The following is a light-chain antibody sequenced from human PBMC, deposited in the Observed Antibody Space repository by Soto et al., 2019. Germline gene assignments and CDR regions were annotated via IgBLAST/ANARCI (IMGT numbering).Light chain of an antibody. CDR2: SSN. Sequence: QSVLTQPPSASGTPGQRVTISCSGSSSNIGSNTVNWYQQLPGTAPKLLIYSSNQRPSGVPDRFSGSKSGTSASLAISGLQSEDEADYYCAAWDDSLKGGVFGGGTKLTV. CDR1: SSNIGSNT. V-gene: IGLV1-44*01. CDR3: AAWDDSLKGGV. J-gene: IGLJ2*01.